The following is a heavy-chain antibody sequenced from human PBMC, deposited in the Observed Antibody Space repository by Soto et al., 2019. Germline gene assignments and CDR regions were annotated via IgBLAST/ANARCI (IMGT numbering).Heavy chain of an antibody. CDR1: GYTFTNYW. D-gene: IGHD2-2*01. V-gene: IGHV5-51*01. Sequence: GESLKISCKASGYTFTNYWIGWVRQVPGKGLEWMGIIYPGDSDTRYSPSFQGQVTISADKSISTAYLQWSSLKASDTAMYYCARPIIPALGGFYAFDTWGQGTMVTVSS. CDR2: IYPGDSDT. CDR3: ARPIIPALGGFYAFDT. J-gene: IGHJ3*02.